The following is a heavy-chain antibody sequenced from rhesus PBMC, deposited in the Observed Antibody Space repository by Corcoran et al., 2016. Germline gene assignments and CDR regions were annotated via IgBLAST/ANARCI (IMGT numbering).Heavy chain of an antibody. V-gene: IGHV4S10*01. J-gene: IGHJ4*01. D-gene: IGHD2-15*01. CDR3: ARALLVLTAPLDY. CDR2: IYGSSTST. CDR1: GGSISDSYR. Sequence: QVQLQESGPGVVKPSETLSLTCAVSGGSISDSYRWSWIRQPPGKGLEWIGYIYGSSTSTNYNPSLKSRVTISKDTSKNQFSLKLSSVTAADTAVYYCARALLVLTAPLDYWGQGVLVTVSS.